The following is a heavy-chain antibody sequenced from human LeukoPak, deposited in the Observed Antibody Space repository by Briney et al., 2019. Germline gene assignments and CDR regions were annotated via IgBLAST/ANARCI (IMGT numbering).Heavy chain of an antibody. CDR2: FDPEDGET. D-gene: IGHD6-19*01. Sequence: EASVKVSCKVSGYTLTELSMHWVRQAPGKGLEWMGGFDPEDGETIYAQKFQGRVTMTEDTSTDTAYMELSSLRSEDTAVYYCATVGYIAVAGQFDYWGQGTLVTVSS. V-gene: IGHV1-24*01. J-gene: IGHJ4*02. CDR1: GYTLTELS. CDR3: ATVGYIAVAGQFDY.